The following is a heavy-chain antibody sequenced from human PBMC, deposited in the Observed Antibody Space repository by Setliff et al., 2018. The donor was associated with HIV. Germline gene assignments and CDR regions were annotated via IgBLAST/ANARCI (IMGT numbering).Heavy chain of an antibody. Sequence: SETLSLTCAVSGDSVSGYYWSWIRQPAGRGLEWIGRVHNSAGTYYNPSLKSRVTISVDTSKNQFSLKLSSVTAADTAVYYCARTYYYDSSGYYPRFGYFDYWGQGTLVTVSS. CDR3: ARTYYYDSSGYYPRFGYFDY. CDR1: GDSVSGYY. CDR2: VHNSAGT. J-gene: IGHJ4*02. D-gene: IGHD3-22*01. V-gene: IGHV4-59*10.